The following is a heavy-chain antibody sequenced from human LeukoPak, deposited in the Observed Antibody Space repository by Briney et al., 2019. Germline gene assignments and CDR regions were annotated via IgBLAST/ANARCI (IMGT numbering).Heavy chain of an antibody. Sequence: SVTVSCKASGGTFSSYAISWVRQAPGQGLEWMGGIIPIFGTANYAQKFQGRVTITADESTSTAYMELSSLRSEDTAVYYCAWGGRLQLSVDAFDIWGQGTMVTVSS. CDR2: IIPIFGTA. D-gene: IGHD5-24*01. V-gene: IGHV1-69*13. CDR1: GGTFSSYA. CDR3: AWGGRLQLSVDAFDI. J-gene: IGHJ3*02.